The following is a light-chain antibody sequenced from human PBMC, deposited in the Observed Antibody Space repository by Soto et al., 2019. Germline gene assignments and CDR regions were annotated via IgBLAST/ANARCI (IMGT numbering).Light chain of an antibody. Sequence: LTQPPSASGSPGQSVTISCTGTSSDVGGYNFVSWYQHFPGKAPKLIIYEVTKRPSGVPDRFSGSKSGNTASLTVSGLQTDDEADYYCSSYGGSNNFVFGTGTKVTVL. CDR3: SSYGGSNNFV. CDR2: EVT. V-gene: IGLV2-8*01. CDR1: SSDVGGYNF. J-gene: IGLJ1*01.